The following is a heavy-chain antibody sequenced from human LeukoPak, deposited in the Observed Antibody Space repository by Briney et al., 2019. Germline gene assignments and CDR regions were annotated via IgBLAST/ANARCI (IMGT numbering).Heavy chain of an antibody. J-gene: IGHJ3*02. CDR1: GFTFSSYG. CDR2: ISYDGSNK. D-gene: IGHD6-19*01. Sequence: GGSLRLSCAASGFTFSSYGMHWVRQAPGKGLEWVAVISYDGSNKYYADSVKGRFTISRDNAKNSLYLQMNSLRAGDTAVYYCAREVSQQWLGPDAFDIWGQGTMVTVSS. CDR3: AREVSQQWLGPDAFDI. V-gene: IGHV3-30*03.